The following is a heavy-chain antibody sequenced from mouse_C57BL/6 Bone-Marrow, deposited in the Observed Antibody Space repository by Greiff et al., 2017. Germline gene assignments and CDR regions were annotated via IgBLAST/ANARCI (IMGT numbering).Heavy chain of an antibody. V-gene: IGHV14-4*01. Sequence: SGAELVRPGASVKLSCTASGFNIKDDYMHWVKQRPEQGLEWIGWIDPENGDTEYASKFQGKATITADTSSNTAYLQLSSLTSEDTAVYYCTTSTVVAGYYAMDYWGQGTSVTVSS. CDR3: TTSTVVAGYYAMDY. D-gene: IGHD1-1*01. CDR1: GFNIKDDY. CDR2: IDPENGDT. J-gene: IGHJ4*01.